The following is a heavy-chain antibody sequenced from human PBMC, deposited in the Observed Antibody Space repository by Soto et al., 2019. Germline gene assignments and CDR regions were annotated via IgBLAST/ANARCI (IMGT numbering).Heavy chain of an antibody. CDR1: GGSISSSTW. J-gene: IGHJ6*02. CDR2: IYHSGST. Sequence: SETLSLTCAVSGGSISSSTWWSWVRQPPGKGLEWIGEIYHSGSTNYNPSLKSRVTISVDKSKNQFSLKLSSVTAADTAVYYCARVMNVGELPNYGMDVWGQGTTVTVSS. CDR3: ARVMNVGELPNYGMDV. V-gene: IGHV4-4*02. D-gene: IGHD1-26*01.